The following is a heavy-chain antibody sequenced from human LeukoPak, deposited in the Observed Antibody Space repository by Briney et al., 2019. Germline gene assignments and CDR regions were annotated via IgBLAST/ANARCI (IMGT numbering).Heavy chain of an antibody. Sequence: PSETLSLTCTVSSGTLGSYYWNWLRQPAGKGLEWIGHIYTSGSTNYNPSLKSRVTMSVDTSKNHFSLKLNSVTAADTAFYYCAREYSSSSGKALDYWGQGTLVTVSS. CDR2: IYTSGST. CDR3: AREYSSSSGKALDY. CDR1: SGTLGSYY. D-gene: IGHD6-6*01. J-gene: IGHJ4*02. V-gene: IGHV4-4*07.